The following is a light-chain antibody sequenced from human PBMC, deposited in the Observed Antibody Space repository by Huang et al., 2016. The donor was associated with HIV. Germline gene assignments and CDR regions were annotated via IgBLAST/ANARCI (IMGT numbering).Light chain of an antibody. J-gene: IGKJ1*01. CDR1: QGIGNS. Sequence: DIQMTQSPSSLSASVGDRVTVTCRASQGIGNSLAWYQQKPEKAPRLLLYATSTLESFVPSRFSGSGSGTHYTLTINTLQPEDIASYYCQQYHSLPWTFGQGTKVEIK. V-gene: IGKV1-NL1*01. CDR2: ATS. CDR3: QQYHSLPWT.